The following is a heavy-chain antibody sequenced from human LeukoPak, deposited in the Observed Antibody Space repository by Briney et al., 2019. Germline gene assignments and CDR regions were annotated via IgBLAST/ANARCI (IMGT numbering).Heavy chain of an antibody. Sequence: ASVKVSCKASAYTFRGYYIHWVRKAPGQGLEWRGWINFNSGGKIFAEKFQDRVTMARDTSISTAYMELSRLRSDDTAVYYCARQIVSGSMGCDFWGQGTLVTVSS. V-gene: IGHV1-2*02. CDR1: AYTFRGYY. CDR3: ARQIVSGSMGCDF. D-gene: IGHD2-21*01. J-gene: IGHJ4*02. CDR2: INFNSGGK.